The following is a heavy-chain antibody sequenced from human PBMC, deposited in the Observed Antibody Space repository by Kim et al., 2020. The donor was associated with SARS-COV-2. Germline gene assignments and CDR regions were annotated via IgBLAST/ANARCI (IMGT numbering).Heavy chain of an antibody. J-gene: IGHJ4*02. V-gene: IGHV3-23*01. CDR3: AKAKPRIAAAGVYFDN. CDR2: ISGSGGST. CDR1: GFTFSSYA. D-gene: IGHD6-13*01. Sequence: GGSLRLSCAASGFTFSSYAMSWVRQAPGKGLEWVSGISGSGGSTYYADSVKGRFTISRDNSKNTLYLQINSLRAEDTAVYYCAKAKPRIAAAGVYFDNWGQGTRVADSS.